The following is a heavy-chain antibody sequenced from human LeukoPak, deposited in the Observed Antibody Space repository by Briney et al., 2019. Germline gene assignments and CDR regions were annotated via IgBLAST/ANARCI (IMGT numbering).Heavy chain of an antibody. V-gene: IGHV3-23*01. Sequence: PSETLSLTCAVSGGSISRSNWWSWVRQAPGKGLEWVSGISGSGDNTYYADSVKGRFTISRDNSKNTLYVQVNSLGTEDTAAYYCAKGSYYDSSGSFYFDYWGQGTLVTVSS. J-gene: IGHJ4*02. CDR2: ISGSGDNT. D-gene: IGHD3-22*01. CDR1: GGSISRSN. CDR3: AKGSYYDSSGSFYFDY.